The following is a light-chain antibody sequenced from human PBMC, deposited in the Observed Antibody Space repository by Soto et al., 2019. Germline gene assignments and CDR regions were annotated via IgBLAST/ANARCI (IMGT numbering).Light chain of an antibody. CDR3: QQLNSYPLT. V-gene: IGKV1-9*01. CDR2: AAS. Sequence: IQLTQSPSFLSASVGARVTITCRASQGISSYLAWYQQKPGKAPKLLIYAASTLQSGVPSRFSGSGSGTEFTLTISSLQPEDFATYYCQQLNSYPLTFGQGTRLEI. J-gene: IGKJ5*01. CDR1: QGISSY.